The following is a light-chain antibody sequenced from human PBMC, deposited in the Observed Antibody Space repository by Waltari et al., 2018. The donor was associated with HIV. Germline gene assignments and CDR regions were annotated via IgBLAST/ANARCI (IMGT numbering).Light chain of an antibody. CDR2: DNN. V-gene: IGLV1-40*01. J-gene: IGLJ2*01. CDR3: QSFDSGLTAVV. CDR1: SSNLGAGFD. Sequence: QSVLTQPPSVSGAPGQRVSISCTGSSSNLGAGFDAQWYQQLPGAAPRLLIYDNNNRPSGVPGRVSGSRSGTSASLAITGLQADDEADYYCQSFDSGLTAVVFGGGTKLTVL.